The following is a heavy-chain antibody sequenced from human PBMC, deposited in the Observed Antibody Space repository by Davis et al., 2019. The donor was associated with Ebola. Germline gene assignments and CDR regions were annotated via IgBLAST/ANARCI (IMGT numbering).Heavy chain of an antibody. CDR1: GFTFNNFW. CDR2: INVNGSDK. CDR3: ARLIGSYPNWFDP. Sequence: GESLKISCVVSGFTFNNFWMTWVRQAPGKGLEWVANINVNGSDKHYVDSVKGRFSIFRDNAKNSLYLQMNSLRAEDTAVYYCARLIGSYPNWFDPWGQGTLVTVSS. V-gene: IGHV3-7*03. J-gene: IGHJ5*02. D-gene: IGHD1-26*01.